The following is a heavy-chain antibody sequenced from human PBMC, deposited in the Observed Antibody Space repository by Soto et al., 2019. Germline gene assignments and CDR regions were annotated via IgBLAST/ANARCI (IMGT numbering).Heavy chain of an antibody. CDR1: GLTFSSST. V-gene: IGHV1-69*12. Sequence: QVHLVQSGAEVKKPGSSVKVSCKASGLTFSSSTLTWVRQVPGQGPEWMGGIIPFFSSVNYAQKFQDRVTITADVSTSTTYMELRSLRSEDTAVYYCARGHQYGGNSDAFEFWGKGTVVTVSS. CDR3: ARGHQYGGNSDAFEF. J-gene: IGHJ3*01. CDR2: IIPFFSSV. D-gene: IGHD2-21*02.